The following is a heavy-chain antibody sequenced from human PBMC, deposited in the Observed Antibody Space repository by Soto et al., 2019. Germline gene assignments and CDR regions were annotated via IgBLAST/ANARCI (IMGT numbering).Heavy chain of an antibody. CDR3: ARDRGDY. D-gene: IGHD1-26*01. CDR2: IYYSGST. Sequence: PSETLSLTCTVSGSSISSYYWSWIRQPPGKGLEWIGYIYYSGSTNYNPSLKSRVTISVDTSKSQSSLKLSSVTAADTAVYYCARDRGDYWRQGTLVTVSS. CDR1: GSSISSYY. J-gene: IGHJ4*02. V-gene: IGHV4-59*01.